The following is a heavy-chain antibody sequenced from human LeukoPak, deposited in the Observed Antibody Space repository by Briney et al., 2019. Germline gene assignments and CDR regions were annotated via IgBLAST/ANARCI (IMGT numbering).Heavy chain of an antibody. V-gene: IGHV3-23*01. Sequence: GASLRLSCAASGFTFSSYAMSWVRQAPGKGLEWVSAISGSGGSTYYADSVKGRFTISRDNSKNTLYLQMNSLRAEDTAVYYCARDGAVAGTGGFDYWGQGTLVTVSS. CDR1: GFTFSSYA. D-gene: IGHD6-19*01. CDR3: ARDGAVAGTGGFDY. CDR2: ISGSGGST. J-gene: IGHJ4*02.